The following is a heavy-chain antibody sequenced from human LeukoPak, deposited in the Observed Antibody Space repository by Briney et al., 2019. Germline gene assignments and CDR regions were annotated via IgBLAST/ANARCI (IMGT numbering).Heavy chain of an antibody. CDR1: GYTFTSYD. CDR2: ISAYNGNT. Sequence: GASVKVSCKASGYTFTSYDINWVRQATGQGLEWMGWISAYNGNTNYAQKLQGRVTMTTDTSTSTAYMELRSLRSDDTAVYYCARAPITMVRGVILDFDYWGQGTLVTVSS. CDR3: ARAPITMVRGVILDFDY. J-gene: IGHJ4*02. D-gene: IGHD3-10*01. V-gene: IGHV1-18*01.